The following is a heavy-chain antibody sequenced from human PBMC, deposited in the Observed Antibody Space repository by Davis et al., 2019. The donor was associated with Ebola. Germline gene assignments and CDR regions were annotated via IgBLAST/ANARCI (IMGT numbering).Heavy chain of an antibody. CDR2: IWYDGSNK. V-gene: IGHV3-33*01. J-gene: IGHJ4*02. CDR1: GFTFSSYG. CDR3: AREYCSGGSCYSRAPDY. D-gene: IGHD2-15*01. Sequence: GESLKISCAASGFTFSSYGMHWVRQAPGKGLEWVAVIWYDGSNKYYADSVKGRFTISRDNSKNTLYLQMNSLRAEDTAVYYCAREYCSGGSCYSRAPDYWGQGTLVTVSS.